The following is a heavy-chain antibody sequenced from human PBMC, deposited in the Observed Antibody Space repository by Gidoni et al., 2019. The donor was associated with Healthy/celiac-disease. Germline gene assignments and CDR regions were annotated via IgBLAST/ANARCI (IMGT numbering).Heavy chain of an antibody. CDR1: GFTCSSYG. CDR3: AKDEAMYYEFWSGFGFDT. V-gene: IGHV3-30*18. CDR2: ISYNGSNK. Sequence: QVQLVESGGGVVQPGRSLRLSCAASGFTCSSYGKHWVRQAPGKGLGWVAVISYNGSNKYYADSVKGRFTISRDNSKNTLYLQMNSLRAEDTAVYYCAKDEAMYYEFWSGFGFDTWGQGTLVTVSS. J-gene: IGHJ5*02. D-gene: IGHD3-3*01.